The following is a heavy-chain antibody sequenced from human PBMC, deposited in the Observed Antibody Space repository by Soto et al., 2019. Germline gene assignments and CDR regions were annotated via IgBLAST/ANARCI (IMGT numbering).Heavy chain of an antibody. CDR3: IKYGAD. D-gene: IGHD1-26*01. CDR2: INIDGSFT. CDR1: GFTFSTYY. V-gene: IGHV3-74*03. J-gene: IGHJ4*02. Sequence: EVHPVESGGGLVQPGGSLRLSCAASGFTFSTYYMHWVRQAPGKGLEWVSRINIDGSFTTYTESVKGRFTIFRDNAKNTLYLQMNSLRAEDTAVYYCIKYGADWGQGTLVTVSS.